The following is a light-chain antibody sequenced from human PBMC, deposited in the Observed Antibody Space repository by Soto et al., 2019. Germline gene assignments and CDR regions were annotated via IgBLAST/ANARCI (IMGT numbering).Light chain of an antibody. CDR3: QQRSNGIT. V-gene: IGKV3-15*01. CDR1: QSLRSS. J-gene: IGKJ5*01. Sequence: MTQSPDTLSVSLGERATLSCRASQSLRSSLAWYQQKPGQAPRLLIYDASTGATGIPARCSGRGAGTVFTLTISGLHSEDFAVHYCQQRSNGITFGQGTRLAIK. CDR2: DAS.